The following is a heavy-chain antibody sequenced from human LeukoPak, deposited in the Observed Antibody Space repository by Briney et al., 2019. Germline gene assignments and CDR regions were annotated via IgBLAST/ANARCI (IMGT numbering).Heavy chain of an antibody. V-gene: IGHV4-31*03. Sequence: SQTLSLTCTVSGGSISSGDYYWSWIRQHPGKGLEWIGYIYYSGSTYYNPSLKSRVTISVDTSMNHFSLELSSVTAADTAMYYCARSHETFSYDTSGYYTFDSWGQGTLVTVSS. CDR2: IYYSGST. CDR3: ARSHETFSYDTSGYYTFDS. J-gene: IGHJ4*02. D-gene: IGHD3-22*01. CDR1: GGSISSGDYY.